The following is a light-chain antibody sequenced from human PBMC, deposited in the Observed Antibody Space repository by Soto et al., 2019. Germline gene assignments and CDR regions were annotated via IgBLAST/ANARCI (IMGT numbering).Light chain of an antibody. CDR3: QQYNSYLRT. V-gene: IGKV1-5*01. CDR2: DAS. CDR1: QSISSW. J-gene: IGKJ1*01. Sequence: DIQMTQSPSTLSASVGDRVTITCRASQSISSWFAWYQQKPGKAPKLLIFDASILESGVPSRFSGSGSGTQFTLTISSLQPDDFATYYCQQYNSYLRTFGQGTKVDI.